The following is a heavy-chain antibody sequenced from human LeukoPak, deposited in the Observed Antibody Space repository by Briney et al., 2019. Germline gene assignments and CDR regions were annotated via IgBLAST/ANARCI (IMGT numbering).Heavy chain of an antibody. J-gene: IGHJ3*02. D-gene: IGHD2-21*02. V-gene: IGHV4-59*01. CDR1: GGSISRYY. CDR3: GGDCCGAFDI. Sequence: SETLSLTCTASGGSISRYYWSWIRQAPGKGLEWIAYIYYSGSTNYNPSLNSRVTISVDTSKNQFSLKLRSVTAADTAVYFCGGDCCGAFDIWGQGTMVTVSS. CDR2: IYYSGST.